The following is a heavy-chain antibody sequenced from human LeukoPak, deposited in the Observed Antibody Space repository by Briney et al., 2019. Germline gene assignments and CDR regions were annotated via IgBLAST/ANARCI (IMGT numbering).Heavy chain of an antibody. Sequence: GSLRLSCTASGFTFSNYWMHWVRQTPGRGLVWVSHINNDGTSTTYADSVKGRFTISRDNAKNTLYLQMDSLRAEDSAMYYCADPFGDAFDMWGQGTMVTVSS. CDR3: ADPFGDAFDM. CDR1: GFTFSNYW. J-gene: IGHJ3*02. CDR2: INNDGTST. V-gene: IGHV3-74*01. D-gene: IGHD3-3*01.